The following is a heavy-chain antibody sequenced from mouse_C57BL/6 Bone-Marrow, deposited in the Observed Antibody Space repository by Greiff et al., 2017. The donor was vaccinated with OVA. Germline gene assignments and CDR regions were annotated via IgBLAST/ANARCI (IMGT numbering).Heavy chain of an antibody. V-gene: IGHV14-4*01. CDR1: GFNIKDDY. D-gene: IGHD2-4*01. CDR3: TTWIYYDYWYFYV. CDR2: IDPENGDT. Sequence: EVQLQQSGAELVRPGASVKVSCTASGFNIKDDYMHWVKQRPEQGLEWIGWIDPENGDTEYASKFQGKATITADTSSNTAYLQLSSLTSEDTAVYYCTTWIYYDYWYFYVWGTGTTVTVSS. J-gene: IGHJ1*03.